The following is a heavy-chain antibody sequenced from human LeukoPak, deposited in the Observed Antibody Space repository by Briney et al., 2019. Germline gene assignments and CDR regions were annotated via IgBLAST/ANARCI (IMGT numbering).Heavy chain of an antibody. CDR2: INPSGGST. V-gene: IGHV1-46*01. J-gene: IGHJ5*02. D-gene: IGHD6-6*01. CDR1: GYTFTSYY. Sequence: ASVKVSCKASGYTFTSYYMHWVRQAPGQGLEWMGIINPSGGSTSYAQKFQGRVTMTRDTSTSTVYMGLSSLRSEDTAVYYCARSIAPDNWFDPWGQGTLVTVSS. CDR3: ARSIAPDNWFDP.